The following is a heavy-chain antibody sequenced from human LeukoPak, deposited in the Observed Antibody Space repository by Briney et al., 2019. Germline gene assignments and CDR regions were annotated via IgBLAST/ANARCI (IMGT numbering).Heavy chain of an antibody. V-gene: IGHV5-51*01. CDR3: ARGDVVRGVSWFDS. D-gene: IGHD2-21*02. CDR2: IYPGDSDT. J-gene: IGHJ5*01. CDR1: GYTFTSYW. Sequence: GESLKISCQGSGYTFTSYWIGWVRQMPVKGLEWMGSIYPGDSDTKYSPSFQGQVTISVDKSTNTAYLQWKSLKASDAAMYYCARGDVVRGVSWFDSWGQGALVTVSS.